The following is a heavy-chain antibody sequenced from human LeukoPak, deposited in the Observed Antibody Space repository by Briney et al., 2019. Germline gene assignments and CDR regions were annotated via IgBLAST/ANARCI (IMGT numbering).Heavy chain of an antibody. CDR1: GFTFSSYW. Sequence: PGGSLRLSCAASGFTFSSYWMSWVRQAPGKGLEWVANIKQDGSEKYYVDSVKGRFTISRDNAKNSLYLQMNSLRAEDTAVYYCASPANDLPYYYYMDVWGKGTTVTVSS. J-gene: IGHJ6*03. CDR2: IKQDGSEK. V-gene: IGHV3-7*01. D-gene: IGHD1-1*01. CDR3: ASPANDLPYYYYMDV.